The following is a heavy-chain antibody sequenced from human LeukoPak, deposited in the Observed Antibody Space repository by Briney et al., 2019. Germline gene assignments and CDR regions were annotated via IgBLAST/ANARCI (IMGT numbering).Heavy chain of an antibody. CDR1: GFTFDDYA. J-gene: IGHJ4*02. V-gene: IGHV3-9*01. CDR2: TSWNSGTI. D-gene: IGHD5-18*01. CDR3: SKDRGYSYGLPDY. Sequence: GRSLRLSCAASGFTFDDYAMHWVRQAPGKGLEWVSGTSWNSGTIGYADSVKGRFTISRDNAKNSLYLQMNSLRAEDTALYYCSKDRGYSYGLPDYWGQGTLVTVSS.